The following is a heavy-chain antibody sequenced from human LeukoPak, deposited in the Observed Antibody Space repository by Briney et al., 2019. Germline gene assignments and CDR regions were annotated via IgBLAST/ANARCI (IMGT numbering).Heavy chain of an antibody. V-gene: IGHV4-59*01. J-gene: IGHJ4*02. CDR2: IYYSGST. CDR3: ATAVVVVGSTRGYYFDY. Sequence: SETLSLTCSVSGDSISTYYLSWVRQPPGKGLEWIGYIYYSGSTNYNPSLKSRVSISVDTSKNQFPLKLSSVTAADAALYYCATAVVVVGSTRGYYFDYWGQGALVTVSS. D-gene: IGHD2-15*01. CDR1: GDSISTYY.